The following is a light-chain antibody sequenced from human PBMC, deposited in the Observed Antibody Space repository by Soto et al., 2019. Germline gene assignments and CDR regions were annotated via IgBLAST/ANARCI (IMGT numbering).Light chain of an antibody. Sequence: EIVLTQSPVTLSLSPGERATLSCRASQSVSSSYLAWYQQKPGQAPRLLIYGAPTRATGIPVRFSGSASGTEFTLTISSLQSEDFTVYYCQQYNKWPLTFGQGTKVDIK. CDR2: GAP. CDR1: QSVSSSY. J-gene: IGKJ1*01. CDR3: QQYNKWPLT. V-gene: IGKV3-15*01.